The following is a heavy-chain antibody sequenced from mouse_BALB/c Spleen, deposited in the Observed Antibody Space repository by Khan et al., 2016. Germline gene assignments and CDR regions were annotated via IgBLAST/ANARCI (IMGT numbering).Heavy chain of an antibody. J-gene: IGHJ4*01. CDR1: GFTFSDYY. CDR3: ARGARVLWLRAMDY. V-gene: IGHV5-4*02. Sequence: EVELVESGGGLVKPGGSLKLSCAASGFTFSDYYMYWVRQTPEKRLEWVATISDGGSYTYYPDSVKGRFTISRDNAKNNLYLQRSSLKSEDTAMYYCARGARVLWLRAMDYWGQGTSVTVAS. D-gene: IGHD2-2*01. CDR2: ISDGGSYT.